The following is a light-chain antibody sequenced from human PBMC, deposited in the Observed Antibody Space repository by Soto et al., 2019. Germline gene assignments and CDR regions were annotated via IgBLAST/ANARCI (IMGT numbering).Light chain of an antibody. CDR2: GAS. Sequence: EIVLTQSPGTLSLSPGERATLLCRASQSVSSSYFAWYQQKPGQAPRLLIYGASSRATSIPDRFSGSGSGTDSTLTISRLEPEDFAVYFCQQYGSSPQTFGQGTKLEIK. CDR3: QQYGSSPQT. V-gene: IGKV3-20*01. J-gene: IGKJ2*01. CDR1: QSVSSSY.